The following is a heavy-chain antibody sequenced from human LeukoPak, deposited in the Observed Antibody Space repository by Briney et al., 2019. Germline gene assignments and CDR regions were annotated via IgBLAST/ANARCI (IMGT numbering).Heavy chain of an antibody. Sequence: PSETLSLTCAVYGGSFSGYYWSWIRQPPGKGLEWIGEINHSGSTNYNPSPKSRVTISVDTSKDQFSLKLSSVTAADTAVYYCARIAPYCSSTSCYPRINHWYFDLWGRGTLVTVSS. J-gene: IGHJ2*01. CDR2: INHSGST. V-gene: IGHV4-34*01. D-gene: IGHD2-2*01. CDR1: GGSFSGYY. CDR3: ARIAPYCSSTSCYPRINHWYFDL.